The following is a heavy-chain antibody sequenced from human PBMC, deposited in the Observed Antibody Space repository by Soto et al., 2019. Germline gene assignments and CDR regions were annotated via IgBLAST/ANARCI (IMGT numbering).Heavy chain of an antibody. Sequence: PLQTLSLTFVISGSRVSSNSAAWNYIRQSTSRGLEWLGRTYYRSKWYNDYAVSVKSRITINPDTSKNQSALQLNSVTPEDTAVYYCERDASAYFAYWGQGTLVTVSS. V-gene: IGHV6-1*01. CDR2: TYYRSKWYN. J-gene: IGHJ4*02. CDR1: GSRVSSNSAA. CDR3: ERDASAYFAY.